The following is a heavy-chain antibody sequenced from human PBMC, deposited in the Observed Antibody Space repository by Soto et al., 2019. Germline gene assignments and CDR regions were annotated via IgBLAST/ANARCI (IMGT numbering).Heavy chain of an antibody. Sequence: GGSLRLSCAASGFTFSSYWMSWVRQAPGKGLEWVANIKQDGSEKYYVDSVKGRFTISRDNAKNSLYLQMNSLRAEDTAVYYCARDRPLYYDFWSGPLSDYWGQGTLVTVSS. CDR1: GFTFSSYW. J-gene: IGHJ4*02. D-gene: IGHD3-3*01. CDR2: IKQDGSEK. CDR3: ARDRPLYYDFWSGPLSDY. V-gene: IGHV3-7*01.